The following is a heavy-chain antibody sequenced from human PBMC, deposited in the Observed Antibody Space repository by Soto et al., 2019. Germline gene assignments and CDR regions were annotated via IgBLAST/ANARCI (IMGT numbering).Heavy chain of an antibody. J-gene: IGHJ4*02. Sequence: SETLSLTCAVSGLSISRCGYSWRWIRPPPGKGLEWIGYIYHSGGTYYNPSLKSRVTISVDRSKNQFSLKLSSVTVADTAGYYCARRQDGDFDYWGQGTLVTVSS. D-gene: IGHD2-15*01. CDR2: IYHSGGT. V-gene: IGHV4-30-2*02. CDR1: GLSISRCGYS. CDR3: ARRQDGDFDY.